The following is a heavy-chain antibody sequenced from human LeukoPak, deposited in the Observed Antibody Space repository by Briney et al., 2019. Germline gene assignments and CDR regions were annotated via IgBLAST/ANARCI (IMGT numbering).Heavy chain of an antibody. Sequence: GRSLRLSCAASGFTFSSYGMHWVRQAPGKGLEWVAVISYDGSNKYYADSVKGRFTISRDNAKNTLYLQMNSLRAEDTAVYYCARDYDFDDYWGQGTLVTVPS. J-gene: IGHJ4*02. D-gene: IGHD3-3*01. CDR2: ISYDGSNK. CDR3: ARDYDFDDY. CDR1: GFTFSSYG. V-gene: IGHV3-30*03.